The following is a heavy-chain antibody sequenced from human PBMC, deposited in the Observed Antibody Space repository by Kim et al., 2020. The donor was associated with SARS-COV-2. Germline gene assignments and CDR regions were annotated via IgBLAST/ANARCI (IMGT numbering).Heavy chain of an antibody. Sequence: SVKGRFNIPRDNSKNTLYLQMNSLRAEDTAVYYCAKDLVKPWLVCYGMDVWGQGTTVTVSS. V-gene: IGHV3-33*06. CDR3: AKDLVKPWLVCYGMDV. D-gene: IGHD6-19*01. J-gene: IGHJ6*02.